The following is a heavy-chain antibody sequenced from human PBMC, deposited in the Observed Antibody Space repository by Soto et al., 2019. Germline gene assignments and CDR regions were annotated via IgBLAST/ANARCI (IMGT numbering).Heavy chain of an antibody. Sequence: QVQLVESGGGVVQPGRSLRLSCAASGFTFSSYAMHWVRQAPGKGLEWVAVIWYDGSDKYYADSVKGRFSISRDNSKNTVYLQMNSLRVEDTAVYYCARRGPPRSSGGWFDPWGQGTLVTVSS. J-gene: IGHJ5*02. CDR2: IWYDGSDK. V-gene: IGHV3-33*01. CDR1: GFTFSSYA. D-gene: IGHD6-19*01. CDR3: ARRGPPRSSGGWFDP.